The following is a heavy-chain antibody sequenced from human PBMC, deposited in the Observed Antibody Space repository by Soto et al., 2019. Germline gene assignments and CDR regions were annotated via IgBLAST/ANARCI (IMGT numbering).Heavy chain of an antibody. V-gene: IGHV4-30-4*01. CDR1: GDSISSGNNY. J-gene: IGHJ4*02. CDR3: ASHSGSHPLFDY. CDR2: IYYSGST. Sequence: SETLSLTCTVSGDSISSGNNYWSWIRQPPGKGLEWVGYIYYSGSTYYNPSLKSRATISLETSKNQFSLKLTSVTAADTAVYYCASHSGSHPLFDYWGQGALVTVSS. D-gene: IGHD1-26*01.